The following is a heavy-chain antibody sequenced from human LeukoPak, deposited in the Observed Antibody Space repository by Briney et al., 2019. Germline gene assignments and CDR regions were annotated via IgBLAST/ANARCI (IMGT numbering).Heavy chain of an antibody. D-gene: IGHD4-17*01. J-gene: IGHJ4*02. V-gene: IGHV3-23*01. CDR3: AKSRGSFYGDYFFDY. CDR1: GFTFSSYA. CDR2: ISGSGGST. Sequence: SGGSLRLSCAASGFTFSSYAMSWVRQAPGKGLEWVSVISGSGGSTYYADSVKGRFTISRDNSKNTLYLQMNSLRAEDTAVYYCAKSRGSFYGDYFFDYWGQGTLVTVSS.